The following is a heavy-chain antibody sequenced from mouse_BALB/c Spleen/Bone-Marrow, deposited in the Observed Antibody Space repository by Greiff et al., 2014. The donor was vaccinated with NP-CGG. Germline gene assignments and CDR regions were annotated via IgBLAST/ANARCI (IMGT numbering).Heavy chain of an antibody. D-gene: IGHD3-1*01. Sequence: LQQSGSELVRPGASVKLSCKASGYTFTSYWMHWVKRRPGQGLDWIGNIYPGSGSTNYVENKATLAVDTSSRTAYMQLSSLTSEDSAVYYCTRGQLGLPSMDYWGQGTSVTVSS. CDR3: TRGQLGLPSMDY. V-gene: IGHV1S22*01. CDR2: IYPGSGST. J-gene: IGHJ4*01. CDR1: GYTFTSYW.